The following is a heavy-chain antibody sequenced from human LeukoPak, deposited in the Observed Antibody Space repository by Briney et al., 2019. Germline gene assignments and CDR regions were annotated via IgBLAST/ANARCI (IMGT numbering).Heavy chain of an antibody. CDR2: ISSNGGST. J-gene: IGHJ5*02. CDR3: ARAGRDGYNFDWFDP. CDR1: GFTFSSYA. V-gene: IGHV3-64*01. Sequence: GGSLRLSCAASGFTFSSYAMHWVRQAPGKGLEYVSAISSNGGSTYYANSVKGRFTISRDNSKNTLYLQMNSLRAEDTAVYYCARAGRDGYNFDWFDPWGQGTLVTVSS. D-gene: IGHD5-24*01.